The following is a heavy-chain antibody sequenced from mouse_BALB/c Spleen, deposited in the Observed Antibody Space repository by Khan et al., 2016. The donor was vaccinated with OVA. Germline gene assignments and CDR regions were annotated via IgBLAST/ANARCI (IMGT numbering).Heavy chain of an antibody. CDR2: INPSNSYT. D-gene: IGHD2-14*01. CDR1: GYIFTSYT. V-gene: IGHV1-4*01. Sequence: QVRLQQSGAELARPGASVKMSCKASGYIFTSYTMHWIKQRPGQGLEWIGYINPSNSYTNYNQKFKDKATLTADKSSSTAYMQLSSLTYEDSAVXYCAREGAYYRSDGWFAYWGQGTLVTVSA. J-gene: IGHJ3*01. CDR3: AREGAYYRSDGWFAY.